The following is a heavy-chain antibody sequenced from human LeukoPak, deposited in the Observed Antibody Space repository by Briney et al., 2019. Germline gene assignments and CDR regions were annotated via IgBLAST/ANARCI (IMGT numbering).Heavy chain of an antibody. V-gene: IGHV4-59*01. CDR3: ARVIVATIDWPIGVPGYFDY. Sequence: KTSETLSLTCTVSGGSISSNFWSWIRQAPGKRLEWIGYIFSTGSNKYNPSYNPSLKSRVTISADTSKNQFSLKLSSVTAADTAVYYCARVIVATIDWPIGVPGYFDYWGQGTLVTVSS. CDR1: GGSISSNF. CDR2: IFSTGSN. D-gene: IGHD5-12*01. J-gene: IGHJ4*02.